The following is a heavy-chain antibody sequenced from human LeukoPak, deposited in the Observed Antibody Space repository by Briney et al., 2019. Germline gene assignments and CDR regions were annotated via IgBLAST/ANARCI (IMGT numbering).Heavy chain of an antibody. V-gene: IGHV3-11*04. J-gene: IGHJ4*02. CDR3: ASPHCGGDCPIDY. CDR2: ISSSGSAI. D-gene: IGHD2-21*02. CDR1: GFTFSDYY. Sequence: GSLRLSCAGSGFTFSDYYMSWIRQAPGKGLEWLSYISSSGSAIYYAASVKGRFTISRDNAKNSLFLQMNSLRAEDTAVYYCASPHCGGDCPIDYWGQGTLVTVSS.